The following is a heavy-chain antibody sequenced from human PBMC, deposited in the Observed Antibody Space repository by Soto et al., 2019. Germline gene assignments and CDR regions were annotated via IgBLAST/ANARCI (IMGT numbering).Heavy chain of an antibody. CDR1: GGSISSGGYY. Sequence: PSETLSLTCTVSGGSISSGGYYWSWIRQHPGKGLEWIGYIYYSGSTYYNPSLKSRVTISVDTSKNQFSLKLSSVTAADTAVYYCARDRRGYSNYVGYYYYYGMDVWGQGTTVTVSS. CDR2: IYYSGST. D-gene: IGHD4-4*01. J-gene: IGHJ6*02. V-gene: IGHV4-31*03. CDR3: ARDRRGYSNYVGYYYYYGMDV.